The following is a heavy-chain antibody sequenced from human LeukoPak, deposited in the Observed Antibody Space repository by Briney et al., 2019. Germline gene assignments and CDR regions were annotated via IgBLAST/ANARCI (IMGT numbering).Heavy chain of an antibody. CDR2: VGASGGGT. CDR1: GFTFNSYA. V-gene: IGHV3-23*01. J-gene: IGHJ4*02. D-gene: IGHD4-17*01. CDR3: AREGATVQTQIDS. Sequence: GGSLRLSCAASGFTFNSYAMTWVRQAPGKGLEWVSSVGASGGGTYYADSVKGRFTISRDDSKNTLYLQLNSLRAEDTAVYYCAREGATVQTQIDSCGQGTLVTVSS.